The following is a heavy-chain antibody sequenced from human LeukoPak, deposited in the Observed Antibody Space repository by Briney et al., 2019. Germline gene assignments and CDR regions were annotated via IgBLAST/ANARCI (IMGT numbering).Heavy chain of an antibody. CDR2: IYGNGGTT. D-gene: IGHD2-21*01. CDR3: AKDFRIGYSAHFDY. CDR1: GFTFRSHA. J-gene: IGHJ4*02. V-gene: IGHV3-23*01. Sequence: GGSLRLSCVGSGFTFRSHAMSWVRQAPEKGLEFVSGIYGNGGTTYYADSVKGRFSISRDNSKNTLYLQMDSLRGEDTAVYYCAKDFRIGYSAHFDYWGQGALVTVSS.